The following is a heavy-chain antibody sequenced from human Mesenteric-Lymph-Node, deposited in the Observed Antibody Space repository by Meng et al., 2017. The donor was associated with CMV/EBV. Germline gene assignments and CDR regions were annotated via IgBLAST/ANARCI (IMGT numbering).Heavy chain of an antibody. Sequence: SETLSLTCGVYGGSVSGHYWTWIRQLPGKGLEWIGYIHYTGNYNYNPSLKSRVSISLDTSKKQFFLNLNAVTAADTAVYYCARDKYLWAFDIWGQGTMVTVSS. CDR1: GGSVSGHY. V-gene: IGHV4-59*02. D-gene: IGHD6-6*01. CDR2: IHYTGNY. CDR3: ARDKYLWAFDI. J-gene: IGHJ3*02.